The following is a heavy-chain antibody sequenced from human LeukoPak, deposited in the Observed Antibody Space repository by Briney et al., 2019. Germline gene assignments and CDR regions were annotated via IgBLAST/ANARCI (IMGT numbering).Heavy chain of an antibody. V-gene: IGHV3-30*02. CDR2: VRSDGTYK. CDR1: GFTFSSYG. CDR3: AKDSGIAVAGTGLFDY. Sequence: PGGSLRLSCAASGFTFSSYGMHWVRQAPGRGLEWVAFVRSDGTYKYYADSVKGRFTISRDNSKNTLYLQMNSLRAEDTAVYYCAKDSGIAVAGTGLFDYWGQGTLVTVSS. D-gene: IGHD6-19*01. J-gene: IGHJ4*02.